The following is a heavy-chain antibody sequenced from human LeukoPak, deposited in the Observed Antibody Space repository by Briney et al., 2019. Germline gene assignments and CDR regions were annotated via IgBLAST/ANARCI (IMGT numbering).Heavy chain of an antibody. J-gene: IGHJ4*02. Sequence: ASVKVSCKASGYTLAKYYIHWVRQAPGQGLEWMGIINPSGGSTTYAQKFHGRVTMARDTSTSTLYMELSSLRSEDTAVYYCARGPQPSVLDYGDNSGGFDYWGQGTVVTVSS. CDR2: INPSGGST. CDR3: ARGPQPSVLDYGDNSGGFDY. CDR1: GYTLAKYY. D-gene: IGHD4-23*01. V-gene: IGHV1-46*01.